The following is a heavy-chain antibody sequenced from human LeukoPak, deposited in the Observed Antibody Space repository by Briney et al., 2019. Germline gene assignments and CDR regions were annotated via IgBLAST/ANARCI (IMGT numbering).Heavy chain of an antibody. CDR2: IKQDGSEK. CDR1: GFTFSSYW. Sequence: GGSLRLSCAASGFTFSSYWMSWVRQAPEKGLEWVANIKQDGSEKYYVDSVKGRFTISRDNAKNSLYLQMNSLRAEDTAVYYCASNTMVRGVPIDYWGQGTLVTVSS. J-gene: IGHJ4*02. V-gene: IGHV3-7*01. D-gene: IGHD3-10*01. CDR3: ASNTMVRGVPIDY.